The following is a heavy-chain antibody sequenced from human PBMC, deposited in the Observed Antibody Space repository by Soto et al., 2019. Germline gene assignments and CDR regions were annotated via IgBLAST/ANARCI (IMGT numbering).Heavy chain of an antibody. J-gene: IGHJ4*01. CDR2: INSKVNGATT. CDR1: GFIFSNAW. V-gene: IGHV3-15*07. CDR3: TTDSYSTMLVVRFDY. Sequence: EVQLVESGGGLVKPGGSLRVSCAASGFIFSNAWINWVRQAPGGGLEWVGRINSKVNGATTDFAAPVKGRFAISRDDSRHIVYLQMNSLRIEDTAVYYCTTDSYSTMLVVRFDYWGHGTPVTVSS. D-gene: IGHD3-22*01.